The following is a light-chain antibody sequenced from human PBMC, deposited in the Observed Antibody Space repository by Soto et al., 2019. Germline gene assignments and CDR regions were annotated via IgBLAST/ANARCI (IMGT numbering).Light chain of an antibody. CDR2: KAS. J-gene: IGKJ5*01. Sequence: DIQMTQSPSTLSASVGDRVTITCRASQSISNLLAWYQQKPGRAPTLLIYKASTLESGVPSRFSGSGSGTEFNLTISSLQPDDFATYYCQQYNSYPLTFGQGTRLEIK. CDR3: QQYNSYPLT. CDR1: QSISNL. V-gene: IGKV1-5*03.